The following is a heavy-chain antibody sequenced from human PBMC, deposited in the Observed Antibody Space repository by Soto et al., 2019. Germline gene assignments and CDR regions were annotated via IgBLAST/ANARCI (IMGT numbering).Heavy chain of an antibody. CDR1: GGTFSSYA. CDR2: IIPIFGTA. Sequence: QVQLVQSGAEVKKPGSSVKVSCKASGGTFSSYAISWVRQAPGQGLEWMGGIIPIFGTANYAQKFQGRVTITADESKSLAYMELSSLRSEDTAVYYCARSGSYTIFGGVNWFDPWGQGTLVTVSS. D-gene: IGHD3-3*01. V-gene: IGHV1-69*01. J-gene: IGHJ5*02. CDR3: ARSGSYTIFGGVNWFDP.